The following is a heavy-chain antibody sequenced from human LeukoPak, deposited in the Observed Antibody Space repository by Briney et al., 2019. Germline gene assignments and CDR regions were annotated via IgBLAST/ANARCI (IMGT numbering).Heavy chain of an antibody. J-gene: IGHJ5*02. CDR1: GYTFTSEG. CDR3: ARAEYSSSWFSYPGWFDP. D-gene: IGHD6-13*01. V-gene: IGHV1-18*01. CDR2: ISAYNGNT. Sequence: SVTVACTVSGYTFTSEGISWVRQAHEQGLEWMGWISAYNGNTNYAQKLQGRVTMTTDTSTSTAYMELRSLRSDDTAVYYCARAEYSSSWFSYPGWFDPWGQGTLVTVSS.